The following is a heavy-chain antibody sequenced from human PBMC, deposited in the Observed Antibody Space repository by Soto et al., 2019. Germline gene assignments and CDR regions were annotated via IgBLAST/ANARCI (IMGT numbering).Heavy chain of an antibody. Sequence: EVQLVESGGGLVQPGGSLRLSCAASGFTFSSYEMNWVRQAPGKGLEGGSYISSSGRTIYYADSVKGRFTISRDNAKNSLYLQMNSLRAEDTAVYYCARSGYNWNDGARGYFDYWGQGTLVTVSS. CDR3: ARSGYNWNDGARGYFDY. CDR2: ISSSGRTI. D-gene: IGHD1-20*01. CDR1: GFTFSSYE. J-gene: IGHJ4*02. V-gene: IGHV3-48*03.